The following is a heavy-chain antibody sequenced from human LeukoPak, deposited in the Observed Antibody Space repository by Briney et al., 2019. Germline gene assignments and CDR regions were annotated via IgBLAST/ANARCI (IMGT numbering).Heavy chain of an antibody. D-gene: IGHD3-10*01. Sequence: ASVKVSCKVSGYTLTELSMHWVRQAPGKGLEWMGGFDPEDGETIYAQKFQGRVTMTEDTSTDTAYMELSSLRSEDTAVYYCASGGLYYYGSGSASSPFDPWGQGTLVTVSS. V-gene: IGHV1-24*01. J-gene: IGHJ5*02. CDR1: GYTLTELS. CDR2: FDPEDGET. CDR3: ASGGLYYYGSGSASSPFDP.